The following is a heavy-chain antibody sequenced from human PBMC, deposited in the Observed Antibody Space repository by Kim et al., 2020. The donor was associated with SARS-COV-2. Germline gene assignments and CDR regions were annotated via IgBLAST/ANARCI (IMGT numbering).Heavy chain of an antibody. CDR2: ISHDAVSK. D-gene: IGHD3-10*01. CDR3: ARGESYRRGLSRRARGFNV. J-gene: IGHJ6*02. Sequence: GGSLRLSCAASGLTFSKYAMHWVRQAPGKGLEWVAAISHDAVSKFYVASVDGRYTISRDNSKDTLFLQMNSLTVADTAVYYCARGESYRRGLSRRARGFNVLGQGTTVTVSS. V-gene: IGHV3-30*12. CDR1: GLTFSKYA.